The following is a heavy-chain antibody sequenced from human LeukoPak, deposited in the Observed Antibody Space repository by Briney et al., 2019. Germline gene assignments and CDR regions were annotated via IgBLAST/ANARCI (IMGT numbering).Heavy chain of an antibody. CDR1: GGSFSGYY. CDR2: INHSGST. Sequence: SETLSLTCAVYGGSFSGYYWSWIRQPPGKGLEWIGEINHSGSTNYNPSLKSRVTISVDTSKNQFSLKLSSVTAADTAVYYCARGPLVGGVFWSGYSANWFDPWGQGTLVTVSS. J-gene: IGHJ5*02. V-gene: IGHV4-34*01. CDR3: ARGPLVGGVFWSGYSANWFDP. D-gene: IGHD3-3*01.